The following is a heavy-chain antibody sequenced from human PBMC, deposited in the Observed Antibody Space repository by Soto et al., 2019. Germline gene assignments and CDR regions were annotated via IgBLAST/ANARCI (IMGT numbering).Heavy chain of an antibody. V-gene: IGHV1-46*01. CDR3: ARDRGRGGSYYIYFYGMDV. D-gene: IGHD1-26*01. Sequence: ASVKVSCKASGYTFTTYYIHWVRQAPGQGLGWMGVINPSGGSINYAQKFQGRVTMTRDTSTSTVYMELSSLGSEDTAVYYCARDRGRGGSYYIYFYGMDVWGQGTTVTVSS. J-gene: IGHJ6*02. CDR1: GYTFTTYY. CDR2: INPSGGSI.